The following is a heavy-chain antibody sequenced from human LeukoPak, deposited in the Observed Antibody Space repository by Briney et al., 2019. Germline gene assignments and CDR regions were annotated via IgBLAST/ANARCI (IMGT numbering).Heavy chain of an antibody. V-gene: IGHV4-59*12. Sequence: TSETLSLTCTVSGGSISSYYWSWIRQPPGKGLEWIGYVFYSGSTNYNPSLKSRVTISVDTSKNQFSLKLSSVTAADTAVYYCARGGGYYYGMDVWGQGTTVTVSS. J-gene: IGHJ6*02. CDR1: GGSISSYY. CDR3: ARGGGYYYGMDV. D-gene: IGHD2-15*01. CDR2: VFYSGST.